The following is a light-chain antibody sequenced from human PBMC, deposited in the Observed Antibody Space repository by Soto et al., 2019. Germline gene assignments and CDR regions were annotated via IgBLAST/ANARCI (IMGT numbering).Light chain of an antibody. CDR1: SSDVGGSNY. CDR2: EVS. V-gene: IGLV2-14*01. Sequence: QAVVTQPASVSGSPGQSITISCTGSSSDVGGSNYVSWYQQHPDKAPKLMIYEVSDRPLGVSNRFSGSKSGNTASLTISGLQAEDEANYYCSSYTGSSSWVFGGGTKLTVL. CDR3: SSYTGSSSWV. J-gene: IGLJ3*02.